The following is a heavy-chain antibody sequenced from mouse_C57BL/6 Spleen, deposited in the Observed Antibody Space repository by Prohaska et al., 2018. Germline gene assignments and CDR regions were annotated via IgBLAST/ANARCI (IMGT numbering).Heavy chain of an antibody. Sequence: QVQLQQPGTEMVKPGAYVKLSCKASGYTFTSYWMHWVKQRPGQGLEWIGNINPSNGGPNYNGKFKSKATLRLDESCSRAYRQFSSRRSEDSAGYYWARGENWDKYWGQGTTLTVSS. V-gene: IGHV1-53*01. J-gene: IGHJ2*01. CDR3: ARGENWDKY. CDR2: INPSNGGP. D-gene: IGHD4-1*01. CDR1: GYTFTSYW.